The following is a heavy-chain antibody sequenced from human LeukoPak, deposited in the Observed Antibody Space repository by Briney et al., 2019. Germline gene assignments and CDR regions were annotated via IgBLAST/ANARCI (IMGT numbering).Heavy chain of an antibody. D-gene: IGHD3-22*01. CDR1: GGSIDPYY. J-gene: IGHJ4*02. Sequence: SETLSVTCTVSGGSIDPYYWSWIRQPPGGGLEWIGDIHYTGSANYNPSLKSRVTISLDTSKNQFSLRLSSVTAADTAVYYCARHMGYYDSSGYNGCFDFWGQGTLVPVSS. CDR2: IHYTGSA. V-gene: IGHV4-59*08. CDR3: ARHMGYYDSSGYNGCFDF.